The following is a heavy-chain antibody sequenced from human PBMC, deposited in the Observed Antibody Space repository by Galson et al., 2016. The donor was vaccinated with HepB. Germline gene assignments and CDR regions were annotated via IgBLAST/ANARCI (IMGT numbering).Heavy chain of an antibody. CDR1: GYTFANYA. Sequence: SVKVSCKASGYTFANYAMHWVRQAPGQSLEWMGWINAGTGDTKYSQNFQGRLTITRDTSASTVYMEVSSLRSEDTTIYYCAGRYGSGGGCYSGSYYYFGMDVWGQGTAVIVSS. V-gene: IGHV1-3*01. J-gene: IGHJ6*02. CDR3: AGRYGSGGGCYSGSYYYFGMDV. CDR2: INAGTGDT. D-gene: IGHD3-10*01.